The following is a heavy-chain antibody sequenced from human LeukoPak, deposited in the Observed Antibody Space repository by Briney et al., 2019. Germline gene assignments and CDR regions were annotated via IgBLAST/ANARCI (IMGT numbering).Heavy chain of an antibody. CDR1: GGSFSGYY. CDR3: ARGIRRIAAAGSRFDY. J-gene: IGHJ4*02. V-gene: IGHV4-34*01. CDR2: INHSGST. Sequence: SDTLSLTCAVYGGSFSGYYWSWIRQPPGKGLEWIGEINHSGSTNYNPSLKSRVTIAVDTSKNQFSLKLSSVTAADTAVYYCARGIRRIAAAGSRFDYWGQGTLVTVSS. D-gene: IGHD6-13*01.